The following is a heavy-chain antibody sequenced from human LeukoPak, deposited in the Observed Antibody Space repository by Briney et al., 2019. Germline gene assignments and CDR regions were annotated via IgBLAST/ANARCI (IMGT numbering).Heavy chain of an antibody. D-gene: IGHD3-3*01. J-gene: IGHJ4*02. CDR1: GFTFSSYW. V-gene: IGHV3-74*01. CDR2: INSDGSST. Sequence: GGSLRLSCAASGFTFSSYWMHWVRQAPGKGLVWVSRINSDGSSTSYADSVKGRFNISRDNAKNTLYLQMNSLRAADTAVYYCASIPYYDFWSGWPNFDYWGQGTLVTVSS. CDR3: ASIPYYDFWSGWPNFDY.